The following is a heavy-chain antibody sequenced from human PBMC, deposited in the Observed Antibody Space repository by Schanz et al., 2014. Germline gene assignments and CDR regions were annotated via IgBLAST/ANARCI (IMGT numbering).Heavy chain of an antibody. Sequence: QVQLVQSGAEVKKPGSSVKVSCKASGGTFSSDTFSWVRQAPGQGLEWMGRIVPIAGITNYAQRFQGRVTMTTDTSTSTAYMELRSLRSDDTAVYYCARDFSAYVGNYFDYWGQGTLVTVSS. D-gene: IGHD5-12*01. CDR3: ARDFSAYVGNYFDY. CDR1: GGTFSSDT. V-gene: IGHV1-69*04. J-gene: IGHJ4*02. CDR2: IVPIAGIT.